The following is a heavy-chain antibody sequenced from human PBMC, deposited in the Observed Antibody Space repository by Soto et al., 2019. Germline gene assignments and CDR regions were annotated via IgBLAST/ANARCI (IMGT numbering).Heavy chain of an antibody. D-gene: IGHD2-2*01. CDR1: GGSISSGGYY. V-gene: IGHV4-31*03. CDR3: ARAGDIVVVPAAIYY. CDR2: IYYSGST. J-gene: IGHJ4*02. Sequence: SETLSLTCTVSGGSISSGGYYWSWIRQHPGKGLEWIGYIYYSGSTYYNPSLKSRVTISVDTSKNQFSLKLSSVTAADTAVYYCARAGDIVVVPAAIYYWGQGTLVTVSS.